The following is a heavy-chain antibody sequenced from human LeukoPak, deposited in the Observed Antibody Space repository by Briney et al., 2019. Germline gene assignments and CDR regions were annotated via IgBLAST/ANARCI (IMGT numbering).Heavy chain of an antibody. CDR3: ASPFTPVDY. J-gene: IGHJ4*02. CDR1: GGSISSSSYY. V-gene: IGHV4-39*07. Sequence: SETLSLTCTVSGGSISSSSYYWGWTRQPPGKGLEWIGSVYYSGSTYYNPSLKSRVTISVDTSQNQFSLKLNSVTAADTAVYYCASPFTPVDYWGQGTLVTVSS. CDR2: VYYSGST.